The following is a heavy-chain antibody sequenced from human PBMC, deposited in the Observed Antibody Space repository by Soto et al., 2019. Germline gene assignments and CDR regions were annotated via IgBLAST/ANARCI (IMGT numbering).Heavy chain of an antibody. V-gene: IGHV4-34*01. CDR3: ARVGSDY. CDR1: GGSFSGYY. Sequence: SETLSLTCAVYGGSFSGYYWSWIRQPPGKGLEWNGEINHSGSTNYNPSLKSRVTISVDTSKNQFSLKLSFVTAADTAVYYCARVGSDYWGQGTLVTVSS. CDR2: INHSGST. J-gene: IGHJ4*02. D-gene: IGHD6-25*01.